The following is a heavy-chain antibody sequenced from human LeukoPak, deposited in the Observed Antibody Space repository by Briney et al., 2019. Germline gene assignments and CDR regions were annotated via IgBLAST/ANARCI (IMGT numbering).Heavy chain of an antibody. J-gene: IGHJ6*03. CDR1: GYTFTSYD. CDR2: MNPNSGNT. D-gene: IGHD3-3*01. CDR3: ARAPFYDFWSGYYTGMSYYYYMDV. V-gene: IGHV1-8*03. Sequence: ASVKVSCKASGYTFTSYDINWVRQATGQGLEWMGWMNPNSGNTGYAQKFQGRVTITRNTSISTAYMELSSLRSEDTAVYYCARAPFYDFWSGYYTGMSYYYYMDVWGKGTTVTVSS.